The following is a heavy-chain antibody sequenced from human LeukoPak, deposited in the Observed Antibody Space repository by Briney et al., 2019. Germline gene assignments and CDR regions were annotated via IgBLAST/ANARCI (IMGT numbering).Heavy chain of an antibody. Sequence: TSETLSLTCAVYGGSFSGYYWSWIRQPPGKGLEWIGEINHSGSTNYNPSLKSRVTISVDTSNNQFSLKLSSVTAADTAVYYCARVGWYGGYFDYWGQGTLVTVSS. CDR3: ARVGWYGGYFDY. J-gene: IGHJ4*02. V-gene: IGHV4-34*01. CDR1: GGSFSGYY. CDR2: INHSGST. D-gene: IGHD6-19*01.